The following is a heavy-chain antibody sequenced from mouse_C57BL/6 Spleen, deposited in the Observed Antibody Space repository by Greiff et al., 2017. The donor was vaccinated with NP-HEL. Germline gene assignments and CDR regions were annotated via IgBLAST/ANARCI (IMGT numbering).Heavy chain of an antibody. Sequence: QVQLQQSGPGLVQPSQSLSITCTVSGFSLTSYGVHWVRQSPGKGLEWLGVLWSGGSTDSNAAFISRLSISKDNSKSQVFFKMNSLQADDTAIYYCARGIEDYFDYWGQGTTLTVSS. CDR3: ARGIEDYFDY. V-gene: IGHV2-2*01. CDR2: LWSGGST. CDR1: GFSLTSYG. J-gene: IGHJ2*01.